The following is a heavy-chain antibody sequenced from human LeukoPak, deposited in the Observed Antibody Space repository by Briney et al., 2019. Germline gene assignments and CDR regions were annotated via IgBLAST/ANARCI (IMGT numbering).Heavy chain of an antibody. J-gene: IGHJ4*02. V-gene: IGHV3-48*01. CDR1: GFTFSSYS. CDR2: ISSSSSTI. CDR3: AREGGGYCTNGVCYTGDYFDY. Sequence: GGSPRLSCAASGFTFSSYSMNWVRQAPGKGLEWVSYISSSSSTIYYADSVKGRFTISRDNAKNSLYLQMNSLRAEDTAVYYCAREGGGYCTNGVCYTGDYFDYWGQGTLVTVSS. D-gene: IGHD2-8*01.